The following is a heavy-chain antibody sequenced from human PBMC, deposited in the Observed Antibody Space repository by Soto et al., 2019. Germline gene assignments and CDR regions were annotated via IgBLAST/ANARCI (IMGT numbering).Heavy chain of an antibody. CDR1: GGSFSGYY. D-gene: IGHD2-8*02. Sequence: QVQLQQWGAGLLKPSETLSLTCAVYGGSFSGYYWTWIRQPPGTGLEWIGEINHSGSTNYNPSLKXXVTISVDTSKTQFSLTLTSVTAADTAVYYCARDKITGLFAYWGQGTLVTVSS. V-gene: IGHV4-34*01. CDR2: INHSGST. CDR3: ARDKITGLFAY. J-gene: IGHJ4*02.